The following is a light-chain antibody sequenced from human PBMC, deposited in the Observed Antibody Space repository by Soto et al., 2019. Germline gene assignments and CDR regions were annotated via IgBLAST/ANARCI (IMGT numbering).Light chain of an antibody. Sequence: QSALTQPASVSGSPGQSISISCPGTSIDVGKYKFVSWYQQNPGKDPKVMIYEGTKRPSGVSNRFSGSKSGNTASLTISGLQAEDEADYYCCSYAGSNTYVFGTGTKVTVL. CDR1: SIDVGKYKF. CDR3: CSYAGSNTYV. J-gene: IGLJ1*01. V-gene: IGLV2-23*01. CDR2: EGT.